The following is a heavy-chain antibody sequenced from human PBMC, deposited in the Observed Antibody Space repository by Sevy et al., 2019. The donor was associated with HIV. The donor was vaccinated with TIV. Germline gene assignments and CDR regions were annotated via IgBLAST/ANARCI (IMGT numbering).Heavy chain of an antibody. CDR1: GFTFSSYS. V-gene: IGHV3-30*03. J-gene: IGHJ4*02. CDR2: ISYSGTNK. CDR3: ARVAVDDCTDDCYHRFDY. D-gene: IGHD2-21*02. Sequence: GGSLRLSCAASGFTFSSYSMNWVRQAPGKGLEWVALISYSGTNKYYADSVKGRFTISRDDSKNTAYMQMNNLRTDDTAVYYCARVAVDDCTDDCYHRFDYWGQGTQVTVSS.